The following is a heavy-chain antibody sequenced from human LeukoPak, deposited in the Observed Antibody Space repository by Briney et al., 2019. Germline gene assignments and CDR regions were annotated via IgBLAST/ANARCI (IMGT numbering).Heavy chain of an antibody. Sequence: SVKVSCKASGGTFSSYAISWVRQAPGQGLEWMGRIIPILGIANYAQKFQGRVTITADKSTSTAYMELSSLRSENTAVYYCARDYRYYYDSSGTGYFDYWGQGTLVTVSS. J-gene: IGHJ4*02. CDR2: IIPILGIA. CDR3: ARDYRYYYDSSGTGYFDY. V-gene: IGHV1-69*04. CDR1: GGTFSSYA. D-gene: IGHD3-22*01.